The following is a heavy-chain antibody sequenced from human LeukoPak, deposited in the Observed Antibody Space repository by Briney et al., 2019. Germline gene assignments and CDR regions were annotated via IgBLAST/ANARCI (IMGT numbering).Heavy chain of an antibody. D-gene: IGHD3-16*01. CDR2: INPNSGGT. J-gene: IGHJ4*02. CDR3: ARDNDSRDPPHFDY. V-gene: IGHV1-2*02. Sequence: ASVKVSCKASGYTFTGYYMHRVRQAPGQGLEWMGWINPNSGGTGYAQKFRGRVTITTDKSTRTAYMELSSLRSEDTAVYYCARDNDSRDPPHFDYWGQGTLVTVSS. CDR1: GYTFTGYY.